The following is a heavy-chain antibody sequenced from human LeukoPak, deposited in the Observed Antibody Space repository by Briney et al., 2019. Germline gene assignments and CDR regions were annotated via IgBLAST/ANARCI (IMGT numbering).Heavy chain of an antibody. Sequence: SETLSLTCAVYGESSSDYYWSWIRQPPGKGLEWIGEINHSGGTKYNPSLKSRVTISVDTSKNQFTLRLSSVTAADTAVFYCARGRHYGYNPLDVWGQGTTVTVSS. CDR1: GESSSDYY. CDR2: INHSGGT. D-gene: IGHD5-24*01. J-gene: IGHJ6*02. CDR3: ARGRHYGYNPLDV. V-gene: IGHV4-34*01.